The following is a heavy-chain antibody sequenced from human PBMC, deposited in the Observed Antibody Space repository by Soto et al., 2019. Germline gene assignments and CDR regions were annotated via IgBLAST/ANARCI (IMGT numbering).Heavy chain of an antibody. CDR2: IIPILGIA. Sequence: GASVKVSCKASGGTFSSYTISWVRQAPGQGLEWMGRIIPILGIANYAQKFQGRVTITADKSTSTAYVELSSLRSEDTAVYYCARAAEIAGADYWGQGTLVTVSS. CDR3: ARAAEIAGADY. D-gene: IGHD6-19*01. J-gene: IGHJ4*02. CDR1: GGTFSSYT. V-gene: IGHV1-69*02.